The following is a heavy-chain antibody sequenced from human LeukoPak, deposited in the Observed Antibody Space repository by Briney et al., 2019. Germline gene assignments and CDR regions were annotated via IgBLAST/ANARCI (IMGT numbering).Heavy chain of an antibody. CDR1: GFTFSTHW. V-gene: IGHV3-74*01. CDR3: ASLLTPYHGSGGGGVDV. CDR2: ISGDGSMT. Sequence: GGSLRLSCAASGFTFSTHWMYWVRQAPGKELVWASRISGDGSMTSYAASVKGRFTISRDNAKDTLFLQMTSLRVEDTAVYSCASLLTPYHGSGGGGVDVWGQGTTVTVSS. J-gene: IGHJ6*02. D-gene: IGHD3-10*01.